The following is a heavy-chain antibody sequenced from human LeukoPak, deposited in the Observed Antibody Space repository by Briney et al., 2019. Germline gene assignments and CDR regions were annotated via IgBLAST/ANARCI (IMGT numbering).Heavy chain of an antibody. Sequence: GESLKIPCTGSRDSFTNYWIAWVRQMPGKGLEGMGIIYPGDSGTRYNPSFQGQVTISADKSISTAYLQWSSLKASDTAIYYCARRGSALEWFDPWGQGTLVTVSS. V-gene: IGHV5-51*01. CDR2: IYPGDSGT. D-gene: IGHD3-10*01. CDR1: RDSFTNYW. CDR3: ARRGSALEWFDP. J-gene: IGHJ5*02.